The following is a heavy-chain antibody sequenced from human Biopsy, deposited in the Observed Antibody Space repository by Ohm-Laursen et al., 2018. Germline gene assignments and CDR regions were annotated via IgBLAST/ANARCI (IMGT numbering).Heavy chain of an antibody. J-gene: IGHJ2*01. CDR1: GFTFTSYA. Sequence: RSLRLSCTASGFTFTSYAMHWVRQAPGKGLEWVAVISYDGSGEYYADSLQGRFIISRDNPKNTVELQMNSLRAEDTAVYFCARDGKRWDYSTYFSWHFDLWGRGTLVTVSS. D-gene: IGHD4-11*01. CDR2: ISYDGSGE. V-gene: IGHV3-30*03. CDR3: ARDGKRWDYSTYFSWHFDL.